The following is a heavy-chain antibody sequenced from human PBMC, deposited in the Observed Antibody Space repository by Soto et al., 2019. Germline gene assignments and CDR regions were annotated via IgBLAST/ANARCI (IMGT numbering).Heavy chain of an antibody. D-gene: IGHD4-17*01. CDR1: GGSINSRNW. Sequence: SETLSLTCAVSGGSINSRNWWTWVRQPPGKSLEWIGEIDHSGSTKYNPSLKSRPTISVDTSKNQFSLKLRSVTAADTAVYYCARASPYGDYALDYWGQGTLVTVSS. CDR2: IDHSGST. J-gene: IGHJ4*02. CDR3: ARASPYGDYALDY. V-gene: IGHV4-4*02.